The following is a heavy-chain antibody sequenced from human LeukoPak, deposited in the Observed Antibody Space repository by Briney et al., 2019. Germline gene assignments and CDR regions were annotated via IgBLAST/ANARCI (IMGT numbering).Heavy chain of an antibody. CDR3: ARDKQPGDH. D-gene: IGHD5-18*01. J-gene: IGHJ4*02. Sequence: SETLSLTCTVSSGSIRSYYWGWIRQPPGKGLEWIGYIYYSGDTTHNPSLRSRVSISVDTPKNQFSLKLNSVTAADTAVYYCARDKQPGDHWGQGILVTVSS. CDR1: SGSIRSYY. V-gene: IGHV4-59*01. CDR2: IYYSGDT.